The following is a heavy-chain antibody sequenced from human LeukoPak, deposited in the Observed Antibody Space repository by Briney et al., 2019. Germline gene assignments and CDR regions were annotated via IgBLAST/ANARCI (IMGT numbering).Heavy chain of an antibody. J-gene: IGHJ4*02. Sequence: SETLSLTCTVSGGSISNYYWNWIRQPPGKGLEWIGYIFSNGDTIYNPSLKSRVTLSLDTPKNQFSLKLSSVTAADTAVYYCARDLGYADPFDCWGQGTLVTVSS. CDR1: GGSISNYY. CDR2: IFSNGDT. D-gene: IGHD4-17*01. V-gene: IGHV4-59*01. CDR3: ARDLGYADPFDC.